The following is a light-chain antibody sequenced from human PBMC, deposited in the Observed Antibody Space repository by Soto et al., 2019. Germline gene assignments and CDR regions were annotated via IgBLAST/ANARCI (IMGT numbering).Light chain of an antibody. CDR2: EGS. V-gene: IGLV2-23*03. J-gene: IGLJ2*01. CDR3: CSYAGGSTFVV. CDR1: SSDVGSYNL. Sequence: QSVLTQPASVSGSPGQSITISCTGTSSDVGSYNLVSWYQQHPGKAPKLMIYEGSKRPSGVSNRFSGSKSGNTASLTISGLQAEDEADYYGCSYAGGSTFVVFGGGTKLTVL.